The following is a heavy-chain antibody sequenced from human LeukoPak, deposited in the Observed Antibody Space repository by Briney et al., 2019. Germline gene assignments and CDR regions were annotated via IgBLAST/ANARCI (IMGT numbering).Heavy chain of an antibody. V-gene: IGHV1-24*01. CDR3: ARDRQCDI. CDR2: LDPEYGET. CDR1: GGSLTRFS. D-gene: IGHD4-11*01. Sequence: ASVKVSCKVSGGSLTRFSVHWVRQAPGKGLEWMGGLDPEYGETIYAQKFQGRVTMTEDTSTDTASLELSSLRSEDTAVYYCARDRQCDIWGQGTMVTVSS. J-gene: IGHJ3*02.